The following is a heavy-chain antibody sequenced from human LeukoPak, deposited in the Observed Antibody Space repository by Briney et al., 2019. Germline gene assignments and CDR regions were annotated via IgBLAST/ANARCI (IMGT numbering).Heavy chain of an antibody. CDR3: ARDQYSSSTFDY. CDR2: ISSSSSYI. CDR1: GFTFSSYS. Sequence: PGGSLRLSCAASGFTFSSYSMNWVRQAPGKGLEWVSSISSSSSYIYYADSVKGRFTISRDNAKNSLYLQMSSLRAEDTAVYYCARDQYSSSTFDYWGQGTLVTVSS. J-gene: IGHJ4*02. V-gene: IGHV3-21*01. D-gene: IGHD6-6*01.